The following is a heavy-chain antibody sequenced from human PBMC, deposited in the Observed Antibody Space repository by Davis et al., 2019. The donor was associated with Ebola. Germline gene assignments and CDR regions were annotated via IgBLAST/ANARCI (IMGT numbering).Heavy chain of an antibody. J-gene: IGHJ4*02. CDR2: INSDRSST. Sequence: GESLKISCAASGFTFSSYWMHWVRQAPGKGLVWVSRINSDRSSTSYADSVKGRFTISRDNAKNTLYLQMNSLRAEDTAVYYCARDRDGDYASDYWGQGTLVTVSS. V-gene: IGHV3-74*01. D-gene: IGHD4-17*01. CDR1: GFTFSSYW. CDR3: ARDRDGDYASDY.